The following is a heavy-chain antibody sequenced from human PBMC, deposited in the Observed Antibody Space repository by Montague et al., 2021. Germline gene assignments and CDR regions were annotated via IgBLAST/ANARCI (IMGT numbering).Heavy chain of an antibody. D-gene: IGHD3-10*01. CDR1: GDSINTYS. CDR3: AKQDYFVSGTSYKGFDP. J-gene: IGHJ5*02. CDR2: LSNGGST. V-gene: IGHV4-4*07. Sequence: SETLSLTCTVFGDSINTYSWSWIRQPAGKGLEWIGRLSNGGSTNSNPSLKSRVSMSVDTSKNRFSLKLSSVTAADTAVYYCAKQDYFVSGTSYKGFDPWGQGILVTVSS.